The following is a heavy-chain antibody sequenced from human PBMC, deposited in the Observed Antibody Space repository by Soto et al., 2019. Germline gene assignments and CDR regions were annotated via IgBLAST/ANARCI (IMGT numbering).Heavy chain of an antibody. CDR3: ARDRGSQNWFDP. CDR2: IIPIFGTA. CDR1: GGTFSSYA. Sequence: QVQLVQSGAEVKKPGSSVKVSCKASGGTFSSYAISWVRPAPGQGLEWMGGIIPIFGTANYAQKFQGRVTITADETTSTAYMELSSLRSEDKAVYYCARDRGSQNWFDPWGQGTLVTVSS. J-gene: IGHJ5*02. V-gene: IGHV1-69*01. D-gene: IGHD1-26*01.